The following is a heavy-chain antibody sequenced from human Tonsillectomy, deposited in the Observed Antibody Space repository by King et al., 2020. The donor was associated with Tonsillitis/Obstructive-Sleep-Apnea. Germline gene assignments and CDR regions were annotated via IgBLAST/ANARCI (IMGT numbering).Heavy chain of an antibody. Sequence: VQLVESGGGLVKPGGSLRLSCAASGFTFSIYSMNWVRQAPGKGLDWVSSISSISSSIYYADSVKGRFPISRENAKNSLYLQMNSLRAEDTAVYYGAIKAPYCSGGSCYSGDYYYYMDVWGKGTTVTVSS. CDR1: GFTFSIYS. J-gene: IGHJ6*03. CDR2: ISSISSSI. D-gene: IGHD2-15*01. V-gene: IGHV3-21*01. CDR3: AIKAPYCSGGSCYSGDYYYYMDV.